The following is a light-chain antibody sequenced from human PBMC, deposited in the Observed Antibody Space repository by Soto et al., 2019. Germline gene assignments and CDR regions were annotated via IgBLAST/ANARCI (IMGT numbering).Light chain of an antibody. CDR3: QQYYVTPLT. J-gene: IGKJ3*01. CDR2: WAS. CDR1: QSVFYSSNNKNY. V-gene: IGKV4-1*01. Sequence: DIVMTQSPDSLTVSLGERATINCKSSQSVFYSSNNKNYLAWYQQKPGQPPKLLIYWASTRDSGVPDRFSGNGSGTDFTLTISSLQAEDVAVYYCQQYYVTPLTFGPGTKVDIK.